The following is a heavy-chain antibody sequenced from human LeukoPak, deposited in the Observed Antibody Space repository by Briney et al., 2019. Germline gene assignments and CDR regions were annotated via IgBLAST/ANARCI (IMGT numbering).Heavy chain of an antibody. D-gene: IGHD2-2*01. J-gene: IGHJ4*02. CDR2: INPNSGGT. Sequence: GASVKVSSKASGYTFTVYYIHWVRQAPGQGLEWMGWINPNSGGTNYAQKFQGRVTMTRDTSISTAYMDLSRLRSDDTAVYFCARGYCSTTSCHYFDYWGQGTLVTVSS. CDR1: GYTFTVYY. CDR3: ARGYCSTTSCHYFDY. V-gene: IGHV1-2*02.